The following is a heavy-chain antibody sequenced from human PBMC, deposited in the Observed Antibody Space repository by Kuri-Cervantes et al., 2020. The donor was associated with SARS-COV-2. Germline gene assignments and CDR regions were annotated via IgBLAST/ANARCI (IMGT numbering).Heavy chain of an antibody. D-gene: IGHD2-21*01. CDR2: IYSGGSST. V-gene: IGHV3-23*03. Sequence: GESLKISCAASGFTVSSNYMSWVRQAPGKGLEWVSVIYSGGSSTYYADSVKGRFTISRDNSKNTLYLQMNSLRAEDTAVYYCAKDGDPDYWGQGTLVTVSS. J-gene: IGHJ4*02. CDR3: AKDGDPDY. CDR1: GFTVSSNY.